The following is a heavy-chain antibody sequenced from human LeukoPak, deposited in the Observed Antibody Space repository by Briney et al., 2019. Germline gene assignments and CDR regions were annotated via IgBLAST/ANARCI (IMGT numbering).Heavy chain of an antibody. CDR2: ISDTGGST. CDR3: ATVEVRGVIH. J-gene: IGHJ4*02. D-gene: IGHD3-10*01. Sequence: GGSLRLSCAASGFTFSSNAMSWVRQAPGKGLEWVSSISDTGGSTYYADSVKGRFTISRDNSKNTLYLQMNSLRAEDTAVYYCATVEVRGVIHWGQGTLVTVSS. CDR1: GFTFSSNA. V-gene: IGHV3-23*01.